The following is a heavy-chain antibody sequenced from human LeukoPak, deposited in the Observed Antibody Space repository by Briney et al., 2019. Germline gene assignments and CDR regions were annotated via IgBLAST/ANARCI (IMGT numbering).Heavy chain of an antibody. CDR2: ISGSSGSI. CDR1: GFTFSSYA. D-gene: IGHD3-3*01. Sequence: GGSLRLSCAASGFTFSSYAMSWVRQAPGKGLEWVSVISGSSGSIYYADSVEGRFTISRDNSKNTLYLQMNSLRAEDTAIYYCAKVEWPDAFSIWGQGTMVTVSS. CDR3: AKVEWPDAFSI. J-gene: IGHJ3*02. V-gene: IGHV3-23*01.